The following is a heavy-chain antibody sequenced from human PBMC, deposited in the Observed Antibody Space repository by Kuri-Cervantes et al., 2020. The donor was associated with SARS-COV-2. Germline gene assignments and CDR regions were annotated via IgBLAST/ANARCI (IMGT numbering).Heavy chain of an antibody. Sequence: SVKVSCKASGYTFTGYYMHWVRQAPGQGLEWMGWINPNSGGTNYAQKFQGRVTMTRDTSISTAYMELSRLRSDDTAVYYCARDRNSGSYYENWFDPWGQGTLVTVSS. CDR3: ARDRNSGSYYENWFDP. CDR1: GYTFTGYY. J-gene: IGHJ5*02. CDR2: INPNSGGT. V-gene: IGHV1-2*02. D-gene: IGHD1-26*01.